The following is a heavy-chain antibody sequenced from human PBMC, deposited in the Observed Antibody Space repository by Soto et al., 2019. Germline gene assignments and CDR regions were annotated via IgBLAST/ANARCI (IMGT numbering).Heavy chain of an antibody. J-gene: IGHJ3*02. CDR3: ASHLPGHGFDI. Sequence: SVKVSCKASGGTFSSYTVSWVRQAPGQGLEWMGGIIPILGIANYAQKFQGRVTITADKSTSTAYMELSSLRSEDTAVYYCASHLPGHGFDIWGQGTMVTVSS. V-gene: IGHV1-69*10. CDR2: IIPILGIA. CDR1: GGTFSSYT.